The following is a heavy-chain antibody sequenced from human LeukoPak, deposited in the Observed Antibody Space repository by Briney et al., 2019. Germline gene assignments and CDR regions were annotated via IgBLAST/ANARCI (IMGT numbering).Heavy chain of an antibody. Sequence: SETLSLTCTVSGGSISSYYWSWIRQPPGKGLEWIGYIYYSGSTNYNPSLKSRVTISVDTSKNQFSLKLSSVTAADTAVYYCARDRGSYYSETFGYWGQGTLVTVSS. D-gene: IGHD1-26*01. CDR3: ARDRGSYYSETFGY. CDR2: IYYSGST. J-gene: IGHJ4*02. CDR1: GGSISSYY. V-gene: IGHV4-59*12.